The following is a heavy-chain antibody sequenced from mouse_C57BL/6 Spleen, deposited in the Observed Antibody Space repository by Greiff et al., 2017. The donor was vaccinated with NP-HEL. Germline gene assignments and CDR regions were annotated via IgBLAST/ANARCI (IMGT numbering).Heavy chain of an antibody. D-gene: IGHD1-1*01. CDR3: ARRYYGSSFYWYFDV. CDR2: IYPRSGNT. Sequence: VQRVESGAELARPGASVKLSCKASGYTFTSYGISWVKQRTGQGLEWIGEIYPRSGNTYYNEKFKGKATLTADKSSSTAYMELRSLTSEDSAVYFCARRYYGSSFYWYFDVWGTGTTVTVSS. V-gene: IGHV1-81*01. CDR1: GYTFTSYG. J-gene: IGHJ1*03.